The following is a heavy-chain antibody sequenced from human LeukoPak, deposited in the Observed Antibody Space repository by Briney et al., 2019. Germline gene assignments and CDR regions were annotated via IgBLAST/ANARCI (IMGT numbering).Heavy chain of an antibody. J-gene: IGHJ4*02. CDR2: IIPIFGTA. Sequence: SVKVSCKASGGTFSSYAISWVRQAPGQGLEWMGGIIPIFGTANYAQKFQGRVTITTDESTSTAYMELSSLRSEDTAVYYCARATGTTYIGYYFDYWGQGTLVTVSS. CDR3: ARATGTTYIGYYFDY. V-gene: IGHV1-69*05. CDR1: GGTFSSYA. D-gene: IGHD1-1*01.